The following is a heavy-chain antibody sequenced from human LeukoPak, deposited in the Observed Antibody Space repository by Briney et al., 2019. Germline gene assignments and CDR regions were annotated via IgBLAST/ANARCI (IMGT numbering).Heavy chain of an antibody. V-gene: IGHV3-7*01. CDR1: GFIFSNYG. D-gene: IGHD4-17*01. CDR2: IKQDGSER. CDR3: ARGIDYGWFDP. J-gene: IGHJ5*02. Sequence: PGGSLRLSCAASGFIFSNYGMSWVRQAPGKGLEWVAHIKQDGSERFYMDSVKGRFTISRDNAKNSLHLQMNSLRAEDTGVFYCARGIDYGWFDPWGQGTLVSVFS.